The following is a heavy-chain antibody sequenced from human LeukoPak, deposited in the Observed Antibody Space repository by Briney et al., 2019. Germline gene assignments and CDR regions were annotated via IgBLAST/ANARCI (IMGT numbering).Heavy chain of an antibody. CDR2: INTNTGNP. D-gene: IGHD3-16*02. J-gene: IGHJ4*02. Sequence: ASVKVSCKASGYTFTSYAMNWVRQAPGQGLEWMGWINTNTGNPTYAQGFTGRFVFSLDTSVSTAYLQISSLKAEDTAVYYCAREGEPYDYVWGSYRYTPDYWGQGTLVTVSS. CDR1: GYTFTSYA. CDR3: AREGEPYDYVWGSYRYTPDY. V-gene: IGHV7-4-1*02.